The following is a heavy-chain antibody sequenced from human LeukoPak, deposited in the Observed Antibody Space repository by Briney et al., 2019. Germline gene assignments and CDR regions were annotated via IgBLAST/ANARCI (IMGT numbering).Heavy chain of an antibody. CDR3: AERSHGDHYYGMDV. CDR2: ISSSGSYT. V-gene: IGHV3-23*01. J-gene: IGHJ6*02. Sequence: GGSLRLSCAASGFTLSSYALSWVRQAPGKGLEWVSSISSSGSYTFCADSVKGRFTISRGEPKNTLYLQMNSLRVEDTATYFCAERSHGDHYYGMDVWGQGTTVTVSS. CDR1: GFTLSSYA. D-gene: IGHD4-17*01.